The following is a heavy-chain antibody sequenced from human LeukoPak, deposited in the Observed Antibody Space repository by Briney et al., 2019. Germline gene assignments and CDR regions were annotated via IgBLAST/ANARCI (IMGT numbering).Heavy chain of an antibody. J-gene: IGHJ4*02. CDR2: ISSSGSYK. D-gene: IGHD3-10*01. V-gene: IGHV3-21*01. Sequence: LGGSLRLSGAASGFTSISYTMNWVRQAPGKGLEWVSPISSSGSYKYYADSVKGRFTISRDNAKNSLYLQMNSLRAEDTAVYYCARDRDYYGSGSTLYYFDYWGQGTLVTVSS. CDR3: ARDRDYYGSGSTLYYFDY. CDR1: GFTSISYT.